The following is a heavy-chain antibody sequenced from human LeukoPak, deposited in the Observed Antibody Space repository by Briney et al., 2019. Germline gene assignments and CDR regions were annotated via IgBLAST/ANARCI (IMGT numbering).Heavy chain of an antibody. CDR1: GFTFNSYW. CDR2: IDSDGSTT. CDR3: ARAIFGVAFDY. D-gene: IGHD3-3*01. Sequence: GGSLRLSCAASGFTFNSYWMHWVRQVPGKGLVWVSLIDSDGSTTTYADSVKGRFTISRDNAKNSLYLQMNSLRAEDTAVYYCARAIFGVAFDYWGQGTLVTVSS. J-gene: IGHJ4*02. V-gene: IGHV3-74*01.